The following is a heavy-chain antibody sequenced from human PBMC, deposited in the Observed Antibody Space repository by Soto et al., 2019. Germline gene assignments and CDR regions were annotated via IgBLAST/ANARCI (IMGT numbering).Heavy chain of an antibody. D-gene: IGHD3-16*01. CDR3: AKDYESAY. CDR2: ISAGSSST. Sequence: PGESLKISCTVSGITFSNYAMTWVRQAPGKGLEWVSSISAGSSSTNYADSVKGRFTISRDNSKDTLYLQMNSLRVEDTAVYYCAKDYESAYWGQGTLVTVSS. V-gene: IGHV3-23*01. CDR1: GITFSNYA. J-gene: IGHJ4*02.